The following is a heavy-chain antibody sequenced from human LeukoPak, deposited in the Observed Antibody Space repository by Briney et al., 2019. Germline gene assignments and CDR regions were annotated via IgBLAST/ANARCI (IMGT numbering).Heavy chain of an antibody. Sequence: PGGSLRLSCAASGFTFSSYAMSWVRQAPGKGLEWVSAISGSGGSTYYADSVKGRFTISRDNSKNTLYLQMNSLRAEDTAVYYCAKSSHYYGSGSYYGGPIVADWFDPWGQGTLVTVSS. CDR3: AKSSHYYGSGSYYGGPIVADWFDP. V-gene: IGHV3-23*01. CDR1: GFTFSSYA. CDR2: ISGSGGST. J-gene: IGHJ5*02. D-gene: IGHD3-10*01.